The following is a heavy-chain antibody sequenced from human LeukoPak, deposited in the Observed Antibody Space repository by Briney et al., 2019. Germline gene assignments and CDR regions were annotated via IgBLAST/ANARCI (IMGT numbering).Heavy chain of an antibody. Sequence: SETLSLTCTVSGDSISSSSYYWAWIRQPPGKGLEWIGTIYYSGSTYYNPSLRSRVTISVDTSKNQFSLGLSSVTAADTAVFYCARHGTVNWFDRWGQGILVTVSS. V-gene: IGHV4-39*01. J-gene: IGHJ5*02. CDR1: GDSISSSSYY. CDR2: IYYSGST. CDR3: ARHGTVNWFDR. D-gene: IGHD1-1*01.